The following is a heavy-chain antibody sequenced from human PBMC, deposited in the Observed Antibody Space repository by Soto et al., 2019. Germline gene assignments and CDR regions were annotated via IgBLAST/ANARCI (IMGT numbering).Heavy chain of an antibody. J-gene: IGHJ4*02. Sequence: GGSLRLSCAASGFPFVDYGLTWVRQAPGKGLEWVSGINWNGGSTGYADSVKGRFTISRDNAKNSLYLQMNSLRVEDTALYYCARGKSSGYYFAIDYWGQGTLVTVSS. CDR1: GFPFVDYG. CDR3: ARGKSSGYYFAIDY. CDR2: INWNGGST. V-gene: IGHV3-20*04. D-gene: IGHD3-22*01.